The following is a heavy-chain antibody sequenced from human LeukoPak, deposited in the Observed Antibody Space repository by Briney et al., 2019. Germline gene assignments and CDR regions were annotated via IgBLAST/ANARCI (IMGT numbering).Heavy chain of an antibody. CDR1: GFTFSSYG. CDR2: ISYDGSNK. J-gene: IGHJ4*02. Sequence: GGSLRLSCAASGFTFSSYGMHWVRQAPGKGLEWVAVISYDGSNKYYADSVKGRFTISRDNSKNKLYLQMNSLRAEDTAVYYCAKDRTGIVGATAPREIDYWGQGTLVTVSS. D-gene: IGHD1-26*01. CDR3: AKDRTGIVGATAPREIDY. V-gene: IGHV3-30*18.